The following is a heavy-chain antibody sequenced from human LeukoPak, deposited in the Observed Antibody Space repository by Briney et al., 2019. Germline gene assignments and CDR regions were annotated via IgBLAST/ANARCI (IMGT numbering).Heavy chain of an antibody. J-gene: IGHJ4*02. CDR1: GFTFSSYS. CDR2: ISSSSSYI. D-gene: IGHD5-18*01. V-gene: IGHV3-21*01. Sequence: GGSLRLSCAASGFTFSSYSMSWVRQAPGKGLEWVSSISSSSSYIYYADSVKGRFTISRDNAKNSLYLQMNSLRAEDTAVYYCARDGYDVDTAMVVPFDYWGQGTLVTVSS. CDR3: ARDGYDVDTAMVVPFDY.